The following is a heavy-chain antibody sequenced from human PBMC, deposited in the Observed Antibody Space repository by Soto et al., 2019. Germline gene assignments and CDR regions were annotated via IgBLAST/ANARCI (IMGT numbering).Heavy chain of an antibody. V-gene: IGHV4-38-2*01. CDR2: IYHSGTT. CDR1: GDSISSGYH. CDR3: ARHPPHYYGSGSYYPFDP. Sequence: SETLSLTCVVSGDSISSGYHWAWIRQPPGRGLEWVASIYHSGTTYYNPSLTSRVTISVDTSKNQFSLKMSSVTAADSAVYYCARHPPHYYGSGSYYPFDPWGQGNLVTVSS. D-gene: IGHD3-10*01. J-gene: IGHJ5*02.